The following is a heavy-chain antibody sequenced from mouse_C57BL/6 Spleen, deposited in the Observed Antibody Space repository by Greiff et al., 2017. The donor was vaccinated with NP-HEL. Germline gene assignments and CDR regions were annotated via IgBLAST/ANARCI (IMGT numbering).Heavy chain of an antibody. J-gene: IGHJ4*01. Sequence: EVMLVESGGGLVKPGGSLKLSCAASGFTFSSYAMSWVRQTPEKRLEWVATISDGGSYTYYPDNVKGRFTISRDNAKNNLYLQMSHLKSEDTALYYCERDAKDDAMDYWGQGTSVTVSS. CDR2: ISDGGSYT. CDR3: ERDAKDDAMDY. V-gene: IGHV5-4*01. CDR1: GFTFSSYA.